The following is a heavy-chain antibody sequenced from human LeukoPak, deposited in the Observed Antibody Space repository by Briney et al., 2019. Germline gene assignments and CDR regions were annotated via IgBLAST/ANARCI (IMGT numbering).Heavy chain of an antibody. CDR3: ARLSPHNDY. CDR2: INHSGSA. Sequence: SETLSLTCAVYGGSFSDYYWSWIRQPPGKGLQWIGEINHSGSANYNPSLKSRVTISVDTSKNQFSLKLSSVTAADTAVYYCARLSPHNDYWGQGTLVTVSS. CDR1: GGSFSDYY. J-gene: IGHJ4*02. V-gene: IGHV4-34*01.